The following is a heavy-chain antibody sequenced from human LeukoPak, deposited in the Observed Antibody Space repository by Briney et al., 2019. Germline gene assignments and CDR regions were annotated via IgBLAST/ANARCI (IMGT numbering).Heavy chain of an antibody. CDR2: IIPIFGTA. CDR1: GGTFSSYV. CDR3: ARGEFGYFDWLLSNYYGMDV. V-gene: IGHV1-69*06. Sequence: SVKVSCKASGGTFSSYVISWVRQAPGQGLEWMGGIIPIFGTANYAQKFQGRVTITADKSTSTAYMELSSLRSEDTAVYYCARGEFGYFDWLLSNYYGMDVWGKGTTVTVSS. J-gene: IGHJ6*04. D-gene: IGHD3-9*01.